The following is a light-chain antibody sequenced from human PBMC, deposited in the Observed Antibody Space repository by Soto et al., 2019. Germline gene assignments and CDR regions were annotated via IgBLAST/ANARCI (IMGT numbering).Light chain of an antibody. CDR2: GAS. Sequence: EIVLTQSPGTLSLSPGERATLSCRASQSVSSSYLAWYQQKPGQAPRLLIYGASSRATGIPDRFSGSGSGTDFTLTVSRLEPDDCAVYCCQQYGSSPPYSFGQGTKLEIK. J-gene: IGKJ2*03. CDR3: QQYGSSPPYS. V-gene: IGKV3-20*01. CDR1: QSVSSSY.